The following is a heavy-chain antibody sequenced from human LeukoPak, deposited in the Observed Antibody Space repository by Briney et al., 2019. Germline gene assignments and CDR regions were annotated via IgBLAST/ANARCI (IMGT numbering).Heavy chain of an antibody. CDR1: GFTFSSYL. CDR2: INSDGSST. Sequence: PGGSLRLSCAASGFTFSSYLMHWVRQAPGKGLVWVSRINSDGSSTSYADSVKGRFTISRDNAKNTLYLQMNSLRAEDTAVYYCARENYGDYEANDYWGQGTLVTVSS. J-gene: IGHJ4*02. V-gene: IGHV3-74*01. CDR3: ARENYGDYEANDY. D-gene: IGHD4-17*01.